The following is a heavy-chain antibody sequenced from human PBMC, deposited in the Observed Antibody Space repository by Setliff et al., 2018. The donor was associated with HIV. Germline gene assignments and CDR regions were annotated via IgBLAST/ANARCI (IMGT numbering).Heavy chain of an antibody. J-gene: IGHJ4*02. CDR3: ARVVVERATIFDF. Sequence: PSETLSLTCSVSGGSVSSVNYYWSWIRQPPGKGLEWIGWIYYSGNTRYNPSLKSRITMSVDTSEDQFSLKLSSVTAADTAVYYCARVVVERATIFDFWGPGTLVTVSS. CDR2: IYYSGNT. D-gene: IGHD5-12*01. CDR1: GGSVSSVNYY. V-gene: IGHV4-61*01.